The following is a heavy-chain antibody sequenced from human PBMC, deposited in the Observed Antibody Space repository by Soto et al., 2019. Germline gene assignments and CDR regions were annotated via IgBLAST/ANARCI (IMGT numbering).Heavy chain of an antibody. Sequence: QVQLVQSGAEVKKPGASVKVSCTFTSYDINWVRQAPGQGLEWMSWMNPNSGATRYAQKLQGRVTMTRKTSSFPTXMELSSLSSEDTAVYYCARGPGSSDWRFSYYYMDVWGQGTTVTVSS. CDR3: ARGPGSSDWRFSYYYMDV. CDR1: FTSYD. V-gene: IGHV1-8*01. J-gene: IGHJ6*02. CDR2: MNPNSGAT. D-gene: IGHD6-19*01.